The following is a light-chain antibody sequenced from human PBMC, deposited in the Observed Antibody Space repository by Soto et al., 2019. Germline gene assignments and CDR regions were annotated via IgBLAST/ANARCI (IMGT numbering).Light chain of an antibody. V-gene: IGLV1-47*01. CDR2: RSD. CDR3: ATWHDSLRGYV. J-gene: IGLJ1*01. CDR1: SSTIGTNY. Sequence: QSALTQPPSASGTPGQRVTISCSGSSSTIGTNYVSWYQQLPGTAPKVLIYRSDRRPSGVPDRFSGSKSGTSASLAISGLRSEDEADYYCATWHDSLRGYVCGTGTKLTVL.